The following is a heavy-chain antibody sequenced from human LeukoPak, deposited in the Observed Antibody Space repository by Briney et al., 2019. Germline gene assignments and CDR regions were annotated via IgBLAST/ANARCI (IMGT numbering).Heavy chain of an antibody. CDR2: ISGSGGST. Sequence: GGSLRLSCAASGFTFSSYGMHWVRQAPGKGLEWVSAISGSGGSTYYADSVKGRFTISRDNSKNTLYLQMNSLRAEDTAVYYCAKEGDGSGSYYKGSWFDPWGQGTLVTVSS. CDR1: GFTFSSYG. D-gene: IGHD3-10*01. CDR3: AKEGDGSGSYYKGSWFDP. J-gene: IGHJ5*02. V-gene: IGHV3-23*01.